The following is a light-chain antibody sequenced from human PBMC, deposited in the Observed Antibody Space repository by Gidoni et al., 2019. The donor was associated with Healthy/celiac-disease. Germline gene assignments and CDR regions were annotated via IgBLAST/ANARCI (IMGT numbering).Light chain of an antibody. J-gene: IGKJ1*01. CDR1: QSISSH. CDR3: QQSYSTPWT. V-gene: IGKV1-39*01. Sequence: DIQMTQSPSSLSASVGDRVTITCRASQSISSHLNWYKQKLGKAPKLLIYAASSLQIGVPSRFSGSGSGTEFTLTISSLQPEDFATYYCQQSYSTPWTFGQGTKVEIK. CDR2: AAS.